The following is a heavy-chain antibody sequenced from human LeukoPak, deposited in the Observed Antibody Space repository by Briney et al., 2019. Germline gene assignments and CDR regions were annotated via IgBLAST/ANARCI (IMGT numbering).Heavy chain of an antibody. D-gene: IGHD1-14*01. Sequence: GGSLRLSCAASGFTFSSHWMHWVRQAPGKGLVWVSRISSDGSSTSFADSVKGRFTISRDNAENTLYLQMNSLRAEDTAVYYCARENLGMDYFDYWGQGTLVTVSS. CDR1: GFTFSSHW. CDR2: ISSDGSST. CDR3: ARENLGMDYFDY. V-gene: IGHV3-74*01. J-gene: IGHJ4*02.